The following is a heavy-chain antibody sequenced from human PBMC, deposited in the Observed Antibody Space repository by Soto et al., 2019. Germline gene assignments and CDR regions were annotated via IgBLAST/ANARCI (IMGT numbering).Heavy chain of an antibody. J-gene: IGHJ2*01. Sequence: GGSMRLSCSASVLPFSSYSMNWVRTDTGKGLEWVSYISSSSSTIHYADSVKGRFTISRDNAKNSLYLQMNSLRAEDTAVYYCARDPMITFGRVIVHPWYFDLWGRGTLVTVSS. CDR2: ISSSSSTI. D-gene: IGHD3-16*02. V-gene: IGHV3-48*01. CDR3: ARDPMITFGRVIVHPWYFDL. CDR1: VLPFSSYS.